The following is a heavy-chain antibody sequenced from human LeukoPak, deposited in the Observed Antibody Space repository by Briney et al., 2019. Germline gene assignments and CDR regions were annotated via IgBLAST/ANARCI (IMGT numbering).Heavy chain of an antibody. V-gene: IGHV3-23*01. CDR3: AKSRSPGFDY. D-gene: IGHD1-14*01. CDR2: SSGRGGST. J-gene: IGHJ4*02. Sequence: GGSLRLSCAASGFTFSSYSMNWVRQAPGKGLEWISASSGRGGSTYYADSVKGRFTISRDNAKNTLYLQMNSLRAEDTAVYYCAKSRSPGFDYWGQGTLVTVSS. CDR1: GFTFSSYS.